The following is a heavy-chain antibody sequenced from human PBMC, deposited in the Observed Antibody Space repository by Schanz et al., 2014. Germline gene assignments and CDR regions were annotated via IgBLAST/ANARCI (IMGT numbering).Heavy chain of an antibody. CDR3: VSQTGSPNY. V-gene: IGHV3-74*01. Sequence: EVQLVKSGGGLVQPGGSLRLSCAASGFTFSSHWMHWVRQDPGKGLVWVARINSVGSNTDYADSVTGRFTISRDNAKNTVYIQMNSLRVEDTAVYFCVSQTGSPNYWGQGTLVNVSS. CDR1: GFTFSSHW. CDR2: INSVGSNT. D-gene: IGHD6-13*01. J-gene: IGHJ4*02.